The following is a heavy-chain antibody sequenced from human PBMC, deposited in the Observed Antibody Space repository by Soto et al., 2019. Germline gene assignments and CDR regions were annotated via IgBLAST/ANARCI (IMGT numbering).Heavy chain of an antibody. Sequence: SGGSLRLSCSASGFTFSSYAMHWVRQAPGKGLEYVSAISSNGGSTYYADSVKGRFTISRDNSKNTLYLQMSSLRAEDTAVYYCVKESPGYSSGWYDAFDIWGQGTMVTVSS. D-gene: IGHD6-19*01. J-gene: IGHJ3*02. CDR1: GFTFSSYA. CDR2: ISSNGGST. V-gene: IGHV3-64D*08. CDR3: VKESPGYSSGWYDAFDI.